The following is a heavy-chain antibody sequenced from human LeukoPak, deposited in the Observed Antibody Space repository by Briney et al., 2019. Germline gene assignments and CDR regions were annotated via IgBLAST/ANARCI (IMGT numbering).Heavy chain of an antibody. CDR2: IKQDGSEK. V-gene: IGHV3-7*01. Sequence: PGGSLRLSCAASGFTFSSYWMSWVRQAPGKGLEWVANIKQDGSEKYYVDSVKGRFTISRDNAKNSLYLQMNSLRAEDTAVYYCAKGPLPSLLWFGEPTAYWGQGTLVTVSS. J-gene: IGHJ4*02. CDR3: AKGPLPSLLWFGEPTAY. CDR1: GFTFSSYW. D-gene: IGHD3-10*01.